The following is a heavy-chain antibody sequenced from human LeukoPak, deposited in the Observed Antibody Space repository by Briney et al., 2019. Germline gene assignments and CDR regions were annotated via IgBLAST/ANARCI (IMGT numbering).Heavy chain of an antibody. Sequence: GGSLRLSCAASGFTFSRYSMNWVRQAPGKGLEWVSSISSSSSYIYYADSVKGRFAISRDNAKNSLYLQMNSLRAEDTAVYYCARDNLWFRELYYFDYWGQGTLVTVSS. J-gene: IGHJ4*02. V-gene: IGHV3-21*01. CDR3: ARDNLWFRELYYFDY. CDR1: GFTFSRYS. D-gene: IGHD3-10*01. CDR2: ISSSSSYI.